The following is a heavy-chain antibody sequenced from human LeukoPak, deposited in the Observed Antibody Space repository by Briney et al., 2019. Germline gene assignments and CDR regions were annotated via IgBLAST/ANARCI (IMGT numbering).Heavy chain of an antibody. CDR1: GFTFISYA. Sequence: GGSLRLSCAASGFTFISYAMSWVRQAPGKGLEWVSAISGSGGSTYYADSVKGRFTISRDNSKNTLYLQMNSLRAEDAAVYYCAKGGYCSGGSCYPYYFDYWGQGTLVTVSS. J-gene: IGHJ4*02. D-gene: IGHD2-15*01. CDR2: ISGSGGST. CDR3: AKGGYCSGGSCYPYYFDY. V-gene: IGHV3-23*01.